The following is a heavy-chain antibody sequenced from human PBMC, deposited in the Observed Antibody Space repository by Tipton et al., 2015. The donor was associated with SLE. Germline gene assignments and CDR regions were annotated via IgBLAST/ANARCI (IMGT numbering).Heavy chain of an antibody. CDR2: IYYSGGT. CDR1: GGSISSYY. D-gene: IGHD2-15*01. Sequence: TLSLTCTVYGGSISSYYWSWIRQPPGKGLEWIGYIYYSGGTSYNPSLNSRVTISVDTSRNQFSLKLTSVTAADSAVYYCARYSLTNWHLDLWGRGTLVTVSS. V-gene: IGHV4-59*01. J-gene: IGHJ2*01. CDR3: ARYSLTNWHLDL.